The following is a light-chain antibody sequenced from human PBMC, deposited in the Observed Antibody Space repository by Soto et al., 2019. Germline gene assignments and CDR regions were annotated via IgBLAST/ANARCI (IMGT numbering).Light chain of an antibody. J-gene: IGLJ1*01. CDR2: EVS. V-gene: IGLV2-14*01. Sequence: QSALTQPASVSGSPGQSITISCTVTSSDVGGYNYVSWYQQHPGKAPKLMIYEVSNRPSGVSNRFSGSKSGNTASLTISGLQAEDEADYYCSSYTSSSTLLFGTGTKLTVL. CDR1: SSDVGGYNY. CDR3: SSYTSSSTLL.